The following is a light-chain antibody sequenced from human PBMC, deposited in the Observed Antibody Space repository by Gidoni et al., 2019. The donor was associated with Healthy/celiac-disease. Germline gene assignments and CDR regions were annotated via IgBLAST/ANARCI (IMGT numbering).Light chain of an antibody. CDR2: WAS. J-gene: IGKJ2*01. CDR3: QQYYSTPPT. CDR1: QSVLYSSNNKNY. V-gene: IGKV4-1*01. Sequence: DIVMTQSPDPLAVSLGERATINCKSSQSVLYSSNNKNYLAWYQQNPGQPPKLLIYWASNRESEVPDLFSGSGSGTGFTLTISSLQAKDMAVYYCQQYYSTPPTFGQGTKLEIK.